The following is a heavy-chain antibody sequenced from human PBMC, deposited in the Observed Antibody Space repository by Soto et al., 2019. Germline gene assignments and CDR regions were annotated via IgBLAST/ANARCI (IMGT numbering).Heavy chain of an antibody. D-gene: IGHD3-9*01. V-gene: IGHV1-69*08. CDR1: GGTFSSYT. J-gene: IGHJ6*03. CDR2: IIPILGIA. Sequence: QVQLVQSGAEVKKPGSSVKVSCKASGGTFSSYTISWVRQAPGQGLEWMGRIIPILGIANYAQKFQGRVTITADKSTSTAYMELSSLRSEDTAVYYCARDLGGYDISQSDYYYMDVWGKGTTVTVSS. CDR3: ARDLGGYDISQSDYYYMDV.